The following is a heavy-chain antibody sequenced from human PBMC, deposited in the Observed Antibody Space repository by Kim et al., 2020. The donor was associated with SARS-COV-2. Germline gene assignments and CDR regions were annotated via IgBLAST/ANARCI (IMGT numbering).Heavy chain of an antibody. CDR2: IDPSDSYT. Sequence: GESLKISCKGSGYSFTSYWISWVRQMPGKGLEWMGRIDPSDSYTNYSPSFQGHVTISADKSISTAYLQWSSLKASDTAMYYCSRVPDYGPGTYYFDYWGQGTLVTVSS. D-gene: IGHD4-17*01. CDR3: SRVPDYGPGTYYFDY. J-gene: IGHJ4*02. CDR1: GYSFTSYW. V-gene: IGHV5-10-1*01.